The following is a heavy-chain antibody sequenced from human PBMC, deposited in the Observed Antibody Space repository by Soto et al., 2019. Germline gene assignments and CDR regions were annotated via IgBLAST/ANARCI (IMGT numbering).Heavy chain of an antibody. V-gene: IGHV4-30-2*01. CDR3: ASGYSYGFLGY. Sequence: NPSETLSLTCAVSGGSISSGGYSWSWIRQPPGKGLEWIGYIYHSGSTYYNPSLKSRVTISVDRSKNQFSLKLSSVTAADTAVYYCASGYSYGFLGYWGQGTLVTVSS. D-gene: IGHD5-18*01. CDR2: IYHSGST. J-gene: IGHJ4*02. CDR1: GGSISSGGYS.